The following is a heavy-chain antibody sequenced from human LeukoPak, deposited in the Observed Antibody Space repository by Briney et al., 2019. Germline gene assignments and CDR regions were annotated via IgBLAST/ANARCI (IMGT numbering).Heavy chain of an antibody. Sequence: SQTLSLTCAIFGLCIAITTAAWNWIRQSPSRGLEWLGRTYYGSKWYNDYAVSVKSRIIINPDTSKNRFSVQVDSVTREATDAYFCASAKVMTGFDYWGQGTQVTVSS. CDR2: TYYGSKWYN. V-gene: IGHV6-1*01. CDR3: ASAKVMTGFDY. J-gene: IGHJ4*02. D-gene: IGHD2-21*01. CDR1: GLCIAITTAA.